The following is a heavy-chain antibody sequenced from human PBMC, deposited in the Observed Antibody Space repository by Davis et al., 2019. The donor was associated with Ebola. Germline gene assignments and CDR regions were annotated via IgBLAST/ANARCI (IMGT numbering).Heavy chain of an antibody. D-gene: IGHD1-26*01. Sequence: GESLKISCAASGFTFSSYSMNWVRQAPGKGLEWVSSISSSSSYIYYADSVKGRFTISRDNAKNSLYLQMNSLRAEDTALYYCAKGGGSYYDYFDYWGQGTLVTVSS. CDR1: GFTFSSYS. J-gene: IGHJ4*02. CDR3: AKGGGSYYDYFDY. CDR2: ISSSSSYI. V-gene: IGHV3-21*04.